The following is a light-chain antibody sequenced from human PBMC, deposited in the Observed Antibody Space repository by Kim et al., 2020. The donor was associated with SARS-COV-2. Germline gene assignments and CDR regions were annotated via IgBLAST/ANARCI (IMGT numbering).Light chain of an antibody. V-gene: IGLV1-40*01. CDR2: GDN. CDR1: TSNIGAAYD. J-gene: IGLJ1*01. CDR3: QSYDSGPSGYV. Sequence: QSVLTQPPSASGAPGQTVTISCTGSTSNIGAAYDVHWYQQHPPTAPKLLIYGDNNRPSGVPDRFSGSKSGTSASLAITGLQAEDEADYYCQSYDSGPSGYVFGSGTQLTVL.